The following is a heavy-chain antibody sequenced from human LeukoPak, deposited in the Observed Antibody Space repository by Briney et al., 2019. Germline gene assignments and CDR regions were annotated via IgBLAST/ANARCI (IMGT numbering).Heavy chain of an antibody. V-gene: IGHV1-18*01. D-gene: IGHD6-19*01. J-gene: IGHJ6*02. CDR2: ISAYNSNT. CDR3: ARDLPEGPSIAVAGKDYYYYGMDV. CDR1: GYTFTSYG. Sequence: ASVKVSCKASGYTFTSYGISWVRQAPGQGLEWMGWISAYNSNTNYAQKLQGRVTMTTDTSTSTAYMELRSLRSDDTAVYYCARDLPEGPSIAVAGKDYYYYGMDVWGQGTTVTVSS.